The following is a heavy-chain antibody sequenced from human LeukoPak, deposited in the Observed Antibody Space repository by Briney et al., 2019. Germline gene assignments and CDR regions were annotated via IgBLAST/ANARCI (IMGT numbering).Heavy chain of an antibody. CDR2: ISAYNVNT. V-gene: IGHV1-18*01. Sequence: ASLKVSCKASGYTFTSYGISWGPQAPGQGLEWRGWISAYNVNTNYAQKLQGRVTMPTATSTSKAYMELRSLRSDDTAVYYCARDWTYYYGSGSYPIGYWGQGTLVTVSS. CDR1: GYTFTSYG. CDR3: ARDWTYYYGSGSYPIGY. D-gene: IGHD3-10*01. J-gene: IGHJ4*02.